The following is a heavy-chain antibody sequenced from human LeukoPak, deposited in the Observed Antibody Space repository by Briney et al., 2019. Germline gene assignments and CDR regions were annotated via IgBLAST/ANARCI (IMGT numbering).Heavy chain of an antibody. Sequence: GGSLRLSCAASGFTFSSYWMSWVRQAPGKGLEWVANIKQDGSEKYYVDSVKGRFTISRDNAKNSLYLQMNSLRAEDTAVYYCARKAVPTEWFGESLSQNYFDYWGQGTLVTVSS. J-gene: IGHJ4*02. CDR1: GFTFSSYW. D-gene: IGHD3-10*01. CDR2: IKQDGSEK. CDR3: ARKAVPTEWFGESLSQNYFDY. V-gene: IGHV3-7*01.